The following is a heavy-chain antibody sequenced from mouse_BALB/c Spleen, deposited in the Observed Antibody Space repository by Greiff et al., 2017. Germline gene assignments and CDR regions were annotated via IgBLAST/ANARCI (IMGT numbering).Heavy chain of an antibody. CDR1: GFTFSSFG. V-gene: IGHV5-17*02. Sequence: EVNVVESGGGLVQPGGSRKLSCAASGFTFSSFGMHWVRQAPEKGLEWVAYISSGSSTIYYADTVKGRFTISRDNPKNTLFLQMTSLRSEDTAMYYCARNRYFDVWGAGTTVTVSS. CDR3: ARNRYFDV. CDR2: ISSGSSTI. J-gene: IGHJ1*01.